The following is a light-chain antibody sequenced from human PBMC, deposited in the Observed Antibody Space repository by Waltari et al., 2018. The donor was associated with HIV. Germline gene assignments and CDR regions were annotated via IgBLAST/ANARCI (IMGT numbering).Light chain of an antibody. CDR2: EVR. CDR1: TSDVSGSNF. Sequence: QSALTQPASVSGSPGQSITLSFTGHTSDVSGSNFVSWFQHHTGKAPKVMLYEVRIRPSGVSNRFSGSKAGNTAALTISGLQAEDEADYYCSSYTSSSTLVFGGGTKLTVL. CDR3: SSYTSSSTLV. J-gene: IGLJ2*01. V-gene: IGLV2-14*01.